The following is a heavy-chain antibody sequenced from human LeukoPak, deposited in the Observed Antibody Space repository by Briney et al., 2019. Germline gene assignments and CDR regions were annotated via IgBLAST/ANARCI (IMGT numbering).Heavy chain of an antibody. CDR2: ISGFNRNT. Sequence: DSVKVSCMASGYAFVSYGMTWVRQVPGQGLEWMGWISGFNRNTRYAQKFQDRVILTTDTSTSTAYMELRSLRSDDTAVYYCARANYYDGSVYSVPSYWYSDLWGRGTLVSVSS. D-gene: IGHD3-22*01. CDR3: ARANYYDGSVYSVPSYWYSDL. CDR1: GYAFVSYG. V-gene: IGHV1-18*01. J-gene: IGHJ2*01.